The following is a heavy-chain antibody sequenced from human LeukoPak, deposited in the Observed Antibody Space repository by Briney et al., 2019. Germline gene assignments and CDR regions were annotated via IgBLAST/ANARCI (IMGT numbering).Heavy chain of an antibody. CDR1: GFTLRNYW. J-gene: IGHJ4*01. CDR2: ISGDGSVT. D-gene: IGHD6-6*01. CDR3: ARYSSSSGGAFYYLDY. Sequence: GGSLRLSCTASGFTLRNYWMHWVRQVPGKRLVWVSRISGDGSVTNYADSVQGRFTISRDNAKNILYLQINSQRSEGTAVYYCARYSSSSGGAFYYLDYWGHGTLVTVSS. V-gene: IGHV3-74*01.